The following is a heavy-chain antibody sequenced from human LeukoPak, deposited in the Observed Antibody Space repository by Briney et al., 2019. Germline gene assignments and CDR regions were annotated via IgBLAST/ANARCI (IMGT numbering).Heavy chain of an antibody. CDR3: AVVPAPNYFDY. D-gene: IGHD2-2*01. CDR1: GGSISSGDYY. J-gene: IGHJ4*02. CDR2: IYYSGST. V-gene: IGHV4-30-4*08. Sequence: SETLSLTCTVSGGSISSGDYYWSWIRQPPGKGLEWIGYIYYSGSTYYNPSLKSRVTISVDTSKNQFSLKLSSVTAADTAVYYCAVVPAPNYFDYWGQGTLVTVSS.